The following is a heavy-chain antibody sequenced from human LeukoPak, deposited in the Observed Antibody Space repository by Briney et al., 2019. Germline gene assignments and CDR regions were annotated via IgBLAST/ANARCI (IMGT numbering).Heavy chain of an antibody. V-gene: IGHV4-59*01. Sequence: SETLSLTCTVSGGSISSYYWSWIRQPPGKGLEWIGYIYYSGSTNYNPSLESRVTISVDTSKNQFSLKLSSVTAADTAVYYCARVGSSGWSQKYYFDYWGQGTLVTVSS. D-gene: IGHD6-19*01. CDR2: IYYSGST. CDR1: GGSISSYY. CDR3: ARVGSSGWSQKYYFDY. J-gene: IGHJ4*02.